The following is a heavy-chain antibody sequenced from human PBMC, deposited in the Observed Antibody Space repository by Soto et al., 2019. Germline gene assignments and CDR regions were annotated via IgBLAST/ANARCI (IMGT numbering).Heavy chain of an antibody. Sequence: QVQLVESGGGVVQPGRSLRLSCAASGFTFSSYAMHWVRQAPGKGLEWVAVISYDGSNKYYADSVKGRFTISRDNSKNTLXLQXNXLRAXDXXXXXXAPTRSSGYFDYWGQGTLVTVSS. CDR2: ISYDGSNK. CDR1: GFTFSSYA. V-gene: IGHV3-30-3*01. D-gene: IGHD6-6*01. J-gene: IGHJ4*02. CDR3: APTRSSGYFDY.